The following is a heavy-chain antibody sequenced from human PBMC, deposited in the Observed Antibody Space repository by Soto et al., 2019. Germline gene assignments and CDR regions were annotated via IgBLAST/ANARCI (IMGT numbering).Heavy chain of an antibody. CDR3: ASPPTKDSHLSLIEYFQH. CDR1: GYIFADYY. D-gene: IGHD2-15*01. CDR2: INPNSGGT. J-gene: IGHJ1*01. Sequence: ASVKVSCKASGYIFADYYMHWVRQAPGQGLEWMGWINPNSGGTNYAQKFQGRVTMTRDTSITTAYMELSRLTSDDTAVYYCASPPTKDSHLSLIEYFQHWGQGTLVTVSS. V-gene: IGHV1-2*02.